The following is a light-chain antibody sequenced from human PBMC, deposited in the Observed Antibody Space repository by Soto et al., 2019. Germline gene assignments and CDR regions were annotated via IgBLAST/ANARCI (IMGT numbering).Light chain of an antibody. CDR2: DNN. J-gene: IGLJ1*01. V-gene: IGLV1-51*01. Sequence: VRTEPPSVSAAPGQKVTISYSGNSSNIGNNYVSWYQQVPGTAPKLLIYDNNKRPSGNPDRFSGSKSGTSATLGISGLQTGDEADYYCGTWDSSLSVHVFGTGPQVTXL. CDR1: SSNIGNNY. CDR3: GTWDSSLSVHV.